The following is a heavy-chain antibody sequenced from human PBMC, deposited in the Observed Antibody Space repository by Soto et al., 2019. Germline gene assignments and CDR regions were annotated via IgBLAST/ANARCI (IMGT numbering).Heavy chain of an antibody. J-gene: IGHJ4*02. V-gene: IGHV4-31*03. CDR2: IYYSGST. CDR1: GGSISSGGYY. Sequence: PLEILSLTCTVSGGSISSGGYYWSWIRQHPGKGLEWIGYIYYSGSTYYNPSLKSRVTISVDTSKNQFSLKLSSVTAADTAVYYCASTKYCSGGSCYSDYFDYWGQGTLVTVSS. CDR3: ASTKYCSGGSCYSDYFDY. D-gene: IGHD2-15*01.